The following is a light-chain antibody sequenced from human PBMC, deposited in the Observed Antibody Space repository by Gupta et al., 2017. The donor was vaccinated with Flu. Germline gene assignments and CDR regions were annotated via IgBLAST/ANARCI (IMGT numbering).Light chain of an antibody. CDR2: KNN. J-gene: IGLJ2*01. Sequence: QSVLTQPPSASGTPGQRVTISCSGSRSNLGTNNINWFQHLPGTAPKLLISKNNQRPSGVPDRFSGSKSGNSASLAIRGLRSEDEAEYYCEEWDDGLSVLVFGGGTKVTVL. V-gene: IGLV1-47*01. CDR1: RSNLGTNN. CDR3: EEWDDGLSVLV.